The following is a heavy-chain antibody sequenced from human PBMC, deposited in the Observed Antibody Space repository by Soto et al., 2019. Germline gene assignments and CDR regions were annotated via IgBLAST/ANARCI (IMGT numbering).Heavy chain of an antibody. J-gene: IGHJ4*02. V-gene: IGHV3-73*01. Sequence: GGSLRLSCAASGFTFSDSAMHWVRQASGKGLEWVGRIRNKTNNYATAYNAPVKGRFTISRDDSKNTVYLQLNSLKLDDTAVYYCTSRRDWTAVDPLDYWGQGTLVTVSS. CDR1: GFTFSDSA. CDR2: IRNKTNNYAT. CDR3: TSRRDWTAVDPLDY. D-gene: IGHD5-18*01.